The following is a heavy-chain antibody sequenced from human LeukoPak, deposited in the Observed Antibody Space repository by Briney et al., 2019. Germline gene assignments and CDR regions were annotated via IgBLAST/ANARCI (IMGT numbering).Heavy chain of an antibody. J-gene: IGHJ4*02. V-gene: IGHV3-48*03. Sequence: PGGSLRLSCAASGFTFSSYEMNWVRQAPGKGLEWVSYISSSGSTIYYADSVKGRFTISRDNAKNSLYLQMNSLRAEDTAVYYCARHGSGYDFDYWGQGTLVTVSS. CDR1: GFTFSSYE. CDR3: ARHGSGYDFDY. CDR2: ISSSGSTI. D-gene: IGHD5-12*01.